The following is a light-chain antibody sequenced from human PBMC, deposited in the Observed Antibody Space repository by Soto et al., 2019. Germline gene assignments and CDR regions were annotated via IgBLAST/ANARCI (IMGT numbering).Light chain of an antibody. CDR3: QQSFSIPFT. Sequence: IQMTQSPSSLSATVGDRVTITCRASQTIGKYLNWYQQQPGKVPNLLIYDASYLQSGVPSRFSGSESGTDFTLNISDLRPEDFATYYCQQSFSIPFTFGPGTKVDIK. V-gene: IGKV1-39*01. CDR2: DAS. CDR1: QTIGKY. J-gene: IGKJ3*01.